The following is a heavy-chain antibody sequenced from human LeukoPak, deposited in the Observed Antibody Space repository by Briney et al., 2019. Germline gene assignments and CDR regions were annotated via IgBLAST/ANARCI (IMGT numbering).Heavy chain of an antibody. D-gene: IGHD6-19*01. CDR1: GFSLTTPGAG. Sequence: SGPTLVKPTQTLTLTCFFSGFSLTTPGAGVGWIRQPPGKALEWLALVYWDDDKRYSPSLESRLTITGDTSKNQVVLTMTNMDPVDTGTYYCAHKAVVAGPSIVFDYWGQGTLVTVSS. J-gene: IGHJ4*02. CDR3: AHKAVVAGPSIVFDY. V-gene: IGHV2-5*02. CDR2: VYWDDDK.